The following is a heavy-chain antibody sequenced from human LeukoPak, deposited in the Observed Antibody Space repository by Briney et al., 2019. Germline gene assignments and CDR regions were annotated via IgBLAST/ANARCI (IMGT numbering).Heavy chain of an antibody. D-gene: IGHD1-26*01. CDR3: ATDIILGSYRAFDI. J-gene: IGHJ3*02. CDR2: FDPEDGET. V-gene: IGHV1-24*01. CDR1: GYTLTELA. Sequence: ASVKVSCKVSGYTLTELAMHWVRQAPGKGLEWMGGFDPEDGETIYAQKFQGRVTMTEDTSTDTAYMELSNLRSEDTAVYYCATDIILGSYRAFDIWGQGTMVTVSS.